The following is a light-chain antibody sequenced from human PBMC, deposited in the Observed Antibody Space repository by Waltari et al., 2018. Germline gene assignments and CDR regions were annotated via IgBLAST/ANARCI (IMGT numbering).Light chain of an antibody. CDR2: WAS. J-gene: IGKJ1*01. V-gene: IGKV4-1*01. Sequence: DIVMTQSPDSLAVSLGERATINCKSSQSVSDSINSKHYLAWYRQKPGQPPKLLISWASTREFGVPDRFSGRGSGTDFTLTISGLQAEDVAVYYCQQYYAVPPTFGPGTKVEIK. CDR1: QSVSDSINSKHY. CDR3: QQYYAVPPT.